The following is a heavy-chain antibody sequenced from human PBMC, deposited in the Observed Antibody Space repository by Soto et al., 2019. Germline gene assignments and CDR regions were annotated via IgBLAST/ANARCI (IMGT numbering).Heavy chain of an antibody. CDR3: ARVPAGGNSDYFDS. CDR2: IYYTGST. CDR1: GGSISSGDYY. D-gene: IGHD2-21*02. J-gene: IGHJ4*02. Sequence: SETLSLTCTVSGGSISSGDYYWSWIRQPPGKGLEWIGYIYYTGSTYYHPSLKSRVTMSVDTSKNQFSLRLSSVTAAGTAVYYCARVPAGGNSDYFDSWGQGTLVTVSS. V-gene: IGHV4-30-4*01.